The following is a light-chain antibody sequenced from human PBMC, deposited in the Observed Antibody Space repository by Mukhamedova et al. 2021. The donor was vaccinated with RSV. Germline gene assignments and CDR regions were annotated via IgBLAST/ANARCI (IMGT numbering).Light chain of an antibody. CDR3: SSYTSSHGLDYV. V-gene: IGLV2-14*01. J-gene: IGLJ1*01. Sequence: SGVSNRFSGSKSGNTASLTISGLQAEDEADYYCSSYTSSHGLDYVFGSGTTVTVL.